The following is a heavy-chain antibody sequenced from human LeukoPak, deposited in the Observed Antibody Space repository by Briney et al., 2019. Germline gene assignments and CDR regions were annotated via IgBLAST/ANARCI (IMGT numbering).Heavy chain of an antibody. CDR1: GGSISSYY. J-gene: IGHJ6*03. V-gene: IGHV4-59*12. CDR2: IYYSGST. Sequence: PSETLSLTCTVSGGSISSYYWSWIRQPPGKGLEWIGYIYYSGSTNYNPSLKSRVTISVDTSKNQFSLKLSSVTAADTAVYYCASRPPYYYMDVWGKGTTVTISS. CDR3: ASRPPYYYMDV.